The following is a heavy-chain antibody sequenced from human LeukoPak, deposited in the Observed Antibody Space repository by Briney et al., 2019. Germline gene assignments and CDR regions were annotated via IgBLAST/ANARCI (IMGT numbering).Heavy chain of an antibody. CDR1: GGTFSSYA. D-gene: IGHD2-21*02. CDR3: AREEREYCGGDCNDAFDI. CDR2: IIPIFGTA. Sequence: ASVKVSCKSSGGTFSSYAISWVRQAPGQGLEWMGGIIPIFGTANYAQKFQGRVTITADESTSTAYMELSSLRSEDTAVYYCAREEREYCGGDCNDAFDIWGQGTMVTVSS. V-gene: IGHV1-69*13. J-gene: IGHJ3*02.